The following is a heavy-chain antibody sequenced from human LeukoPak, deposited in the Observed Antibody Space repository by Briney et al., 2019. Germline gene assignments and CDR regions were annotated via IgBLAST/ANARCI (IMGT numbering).Heavy chain of an antibody. D-gene: IGHD5-12*01. CDR2: IIPIFGTA. CDR3: ARDSGYVGNGDY. J-gene: IGHJ4*02. Sequence: ASVKVSCKASGGTFSSYAISWVRQAPGQGLEWMGGIIPIFGTANYAQKFQGRVTITADESTSTAYMELSSLRSEDTAVYYCARDSGYVGNGDYWGQGTLVTVSS. CDR1: GGTFSSYA. V-gene: IGHV1-69*13.